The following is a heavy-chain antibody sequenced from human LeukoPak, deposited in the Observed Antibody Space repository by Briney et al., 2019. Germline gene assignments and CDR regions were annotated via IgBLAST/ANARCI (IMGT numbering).Heavy chain of an antibody. V-gene: IGHV3-74*01. Sequence: PGGSLRLPCAASGFTFSSYWMHWVRQAPGKGLVWVSRINSDGSSTSYADSVKGRFTISRDNAKNTLYLQMNSLRAEDTAVYYCARAVGQWLVYFDYWGQGTLVTVSS. J-gene: IGHJ4*02. CDR3: ARAVGQWLVYFDY. CDR1: GFTFSSYW. D-gene: IGHD6-19*01. CDR2: INSDGSST.